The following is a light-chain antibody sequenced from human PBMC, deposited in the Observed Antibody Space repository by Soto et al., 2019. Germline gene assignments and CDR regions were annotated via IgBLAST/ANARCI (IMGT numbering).Light chain of an antibody. CDR3: QQYGSSPIT. J-gene: IGKJ5*01. Sequence: EIVLTQSPATLSLSPGERATLSCRASQSVSSSYLAWYQQKPGQAPRLLIYGASSRATGIPDRFSGSGSGTDFTLTISRLEPEDFALYFCQQYGSSPITFAQGTRLEIK. CDR1: QSVSSSY. CDR2: GAS. V-gene: IGKV3-20*01.